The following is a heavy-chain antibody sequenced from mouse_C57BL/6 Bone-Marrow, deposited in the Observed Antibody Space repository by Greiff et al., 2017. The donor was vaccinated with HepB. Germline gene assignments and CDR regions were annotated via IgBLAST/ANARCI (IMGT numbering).Heavy chain of an antibody. D-gene: IGHD1-1*01. Sequence: VQLQESGPELVKPGASVKISCKASGYAFSSSWMNWVKQRPGKGLEWIGRIYPGDGDTNYNGKFKGKATLTADKSSSTAYMQLSSLTSEDSAVYFCARAVVYWYFDVWGTGTTVTVSS. J-gene: IGHJ1*03. CDR1: GYAFSSSW. CDR2: IYPGDGDT. CDR3: ARAVVYWYFDV. V-gene: IGHV1-82*01.